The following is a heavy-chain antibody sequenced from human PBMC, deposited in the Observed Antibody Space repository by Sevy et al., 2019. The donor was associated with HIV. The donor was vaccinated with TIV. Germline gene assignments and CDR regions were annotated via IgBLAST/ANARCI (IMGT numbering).Heavy chain of an antibody. CDR2: ISWDGGST. Sequence: GGSLRLSCAASGFTFDDYAMHWVRQAPGKGLEWVSLISWDGGSTYYADSVKGRFTISRDNSKNSLYLQMNSLRAEDTALYYGAKDGAPYTMIVEDYYGMDVWGQGTTVTVSS. CDR1: GFTFDDYA. V-gene: IGHV3-43D*03. CDR3: AKDGAPYTMIVEDYYGMDV. J-gene: IGHJ6*02. D-gene: IGHD3-22*01.